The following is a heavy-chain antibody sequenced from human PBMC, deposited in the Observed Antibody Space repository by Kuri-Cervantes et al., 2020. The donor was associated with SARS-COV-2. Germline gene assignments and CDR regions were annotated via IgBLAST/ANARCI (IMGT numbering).Heavy chain of an antibody. CDR1: GGSISSYY. V-gene: IGHV4-59*12. CDR3: ARDPSRGVRWSGYPNYFDY. D-gene: IGHD3-3*01. J-gene: IGHJ4*02. Sequence: ESLKISCTVSGGSISSYYWSWIRQPPGKGLEWIGYIYYSGSTNYNPSLKSRVTMSVDTSKNQFSLKLSSVTAADTAVYYCARDPSRGVRWSGYPNYFDYWGQGTLVTVSS. CDR2: IYYSGST.